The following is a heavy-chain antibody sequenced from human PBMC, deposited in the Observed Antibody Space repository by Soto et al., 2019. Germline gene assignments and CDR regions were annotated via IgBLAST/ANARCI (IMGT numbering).Heavy chain of an antibody. CDR3: TLGSWSAETFDI. Sequence: SVKVSCKASGGTFSTYTIIWVRQAPGQGLEWMGRIIPMLDITNTAQSFQGRVMITADKSTSTAYLELSALRSDDTAIYFCTLGSWSAETFDIWGRGTMVTVSS. CDR2: IIPMLDIT. CDR1: GGTFSTYT. D-gene: IGHD6-13*01. V-gene: IGHV1-69*02. J-gene: IGHJ3*02.